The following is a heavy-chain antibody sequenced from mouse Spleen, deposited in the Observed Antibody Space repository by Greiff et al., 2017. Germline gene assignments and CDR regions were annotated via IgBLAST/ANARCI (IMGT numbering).Heavy chain of an antibody. CDR2: ISSGGSYT. Sequence: EVKLVESGGDLVKPGGSLKLSCAASGFTFSSYGMSWVRQTPDKRLEWVATISSGGSYTYYPDSVKGRFTISRDNAKNTLYLQMSSLKSEDTAMYYCARRARLYYFDYWGQGTTLTVSS. V-gene: IGHV5-6*02. CDR1: GFTFSSYG. J-gene: IGHJ2*01. CDR3: ARRARLYYFDY. D-gene: IGHD1-1*01.